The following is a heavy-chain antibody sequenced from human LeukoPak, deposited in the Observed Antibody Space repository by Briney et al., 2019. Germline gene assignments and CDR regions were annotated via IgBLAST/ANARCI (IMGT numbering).Heavy chain of an antibody. Sequence: GASVKVSCKASGYTFTNFHIHWVRQAPGQRLEWMGWINAGNGNTKYSQKFQGRVTITRDTSATTAYMELSSLRSEDTNVYYCARGYSGYDFDYWGQGTLATVSS. CDR3: ARGYSGYDFDY. D-gene: IGHD5-12*01. CDR2: INAGNGNT. J-gene: IGHJ4*02. CDR1: GYTFTNFH. V-gene: IGHV1-3*01.